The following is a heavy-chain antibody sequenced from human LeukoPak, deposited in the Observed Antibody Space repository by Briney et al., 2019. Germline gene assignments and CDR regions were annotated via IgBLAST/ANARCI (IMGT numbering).Heavy chain of an antibody. J-gene: IGHJ4*02. Sequence: SETLSLTCSVSGGSISSYYWSWIRQPAGKGREWIGRIYTTGNTDYNPSLKSRVTMSVDTSKNQFSLNLSSVTAADTAVYYCARDARGWSGFDYWGQGTLVTVSS. V-gene: IGHV4-4*07. D-gene: IGHD3-3*01. CDR3: ARDARGWSGFDY. CDR2: IYTTGNT. CDR1: GGSISSYY.